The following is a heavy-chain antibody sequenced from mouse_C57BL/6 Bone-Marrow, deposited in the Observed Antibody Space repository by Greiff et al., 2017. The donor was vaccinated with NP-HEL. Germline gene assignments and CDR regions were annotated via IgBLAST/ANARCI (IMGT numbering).Heavy chain of an antibody. V-gene: IGHV1-82*01. D-gene: IGHD1-1*01. Sequence: ESGPELVKPGASVKISCKASGYAFSSSWMNWVKQRPGKGLEWIGRIYPGDGDTNYNGKFKGKATLTADKSSSTAYMQLSSLTSEDSAVYFCARLYYYGSVDYWGQGTTLTVSS. CDR3: ARLYYYGSVDY. J-gene: IGHJ2*01. CDR2: IYPGDGDT. CDR1: GYAFSSSW.